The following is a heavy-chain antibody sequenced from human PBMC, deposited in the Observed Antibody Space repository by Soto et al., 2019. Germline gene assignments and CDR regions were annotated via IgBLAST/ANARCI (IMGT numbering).Heavy chain of an antibody. D-gene: IGHD2-8*02. V-gene: IGHV4-4*07. CDR1: GGSISSYY. CDR2: IYSSGST. J-gene: IGHJ6*02. Sequence: SETLSLTCTVSGGSISSYYWSWIRQPAGKGLEWIGRIYSSGSTNYNDSLKSRITMSVDTSKNQFSLVMTSVTAADTAVYYCARSATGASSHGMDVWGQGVTVTVSS. CDR3: ARSATGASSHGMDV.